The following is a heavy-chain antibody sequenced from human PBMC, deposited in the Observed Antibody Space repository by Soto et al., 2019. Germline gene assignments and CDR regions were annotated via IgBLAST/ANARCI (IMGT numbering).Heavy chain of an antibody. CDR1: GYTFTSYG. Sequence: ASVKVSCKASGYTFTSYGISWVRQAPGRGLEWMGWISAYNGNTNYAQKLQGRVTMTTDTSTSTAYMELRSLRSDDTAVYYCARDITMIVVASNWFDPWGQGTLVTVSS. D-gene: IGHD3-22*01. J-gene: IGHJ5*02. V-gene: IGHV1-18*04. CDR3: ARDITMIVVASNWFDP. CDR2: ISAYNGNT.